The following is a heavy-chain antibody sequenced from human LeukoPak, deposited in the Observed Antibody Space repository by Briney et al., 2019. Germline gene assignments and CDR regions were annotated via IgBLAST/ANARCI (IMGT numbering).Heavy chain of an antibody. V-gene: IGHV3-30*18. CDR2: ISYDGSNK. CDR1: GFTFSSYG. J-gene: IGHJ6*02. D-gene: IGHD1-26*01. Sequence: GRSLRLSCAASGFTFSSYGMHWVRQAPGKGLEWVAVISYDGSNKYYADSVKGRFTISRDNSKNTLYLQMNSLRAEDTAVYYCAKDQWELRAMDVWGQGTTVTVSS. CDR3: AKDQWELRAMDV.